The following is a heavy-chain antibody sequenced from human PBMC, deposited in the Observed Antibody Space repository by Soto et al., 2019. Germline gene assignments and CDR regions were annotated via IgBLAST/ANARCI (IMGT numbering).Heavy chain of an antibody. CDR1: GYRFTSYW. D-gene: IGHD3-22*01. V-gene: IGHV5-51*01. CDR2: IFPSDSDT. CDR3: ARKDKSGYFNWFDP. J-gene: IGHJ5*02. Sequence: PGESLKISCRTPGYRFTSYWIAWVRQMPGKGLEWMGFIFPSDSDTRYSPSFQGQVTISADRSTSTVFLQWASLKASDTAVYFCARKDKSGYFNWFDPWGQGTLVTVSS.